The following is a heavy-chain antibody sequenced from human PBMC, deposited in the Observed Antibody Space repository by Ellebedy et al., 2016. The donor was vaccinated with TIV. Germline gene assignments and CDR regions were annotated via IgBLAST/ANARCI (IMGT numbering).Heavy chain of an antibody. V-gene: IGHV4-39*01. D-gene: IGHD3-16*01. Sequence: GSLRLXXTVSGASVSNASFYWGWIRQPPGMGLEWIGNIDYSGSTFYKSSLKSRVTMSVDTSKNQFSLNLRSANRADTAFYYCALVEASGGAWGPFGHWGQGTLVTVSS. J-gene: IGHJ4*02. CDR3: ALVEASGGAWGPFGH. CDR1: GASVSNASFY. CDR2: IDYSGST.